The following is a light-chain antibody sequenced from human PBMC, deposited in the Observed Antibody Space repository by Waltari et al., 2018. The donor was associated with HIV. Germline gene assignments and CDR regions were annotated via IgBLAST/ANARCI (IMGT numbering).Light chain of an antibody. CDR2: DAA. V-gene: IGLV2-14*03. Sequence: QSALTQPASVSGTPGQSITISCTGTSRDLGGYDYVPWYQQHPGKAPKLMIDDAANRPSGVSNRFSASKSGNTASLTISDLQAEDEADYYCSSYTSNSKWVFGGGTKLTVL. CDR3: SSYTSNSKWV. CDR1: SRDLGGYDY. J-gene: IGLJ3*02.